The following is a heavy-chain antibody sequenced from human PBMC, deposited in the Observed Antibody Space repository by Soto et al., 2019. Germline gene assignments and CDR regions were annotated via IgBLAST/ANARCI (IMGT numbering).Heavy chain of an antibody. D-gene: IGHD3-10*01. V-gene: IGHV1-18*01. CDR3: ARVSFSYGSGSQHAYYYYGMDV. J-gene: IGHJ6*02. CDR1: GYTFTSYG. CDR2: ISAYNGNT. Sequence: ASVKVSCKASGYTFTSYGISWVRQAPGQGLEWMGWISAYNGNTNYAQKLQGRVTVTTDTSTSTAYMELRSLRSDDTAVYYCARVSFSYGSGSQHAYYYYGMDVWGQGTTVTVSS.